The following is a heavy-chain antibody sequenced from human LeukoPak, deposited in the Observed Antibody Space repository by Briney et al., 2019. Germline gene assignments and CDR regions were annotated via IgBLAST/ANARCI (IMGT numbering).Heavy chain of an antibody. J-gene: IGHJ4*02. Sequence: SETLSPTCAVSGDTISTSNWWTWVRQSPGKGLEWIGEIYHSANTNYNPSLKSRVTMSVDKSKNQFSLKLNSVTAADTALYYCARGTGVSSDYYFDYWGQGTPVTVSS. CDR3: ARGTGVSSDYYFDY. CDR1: GDTISTSNW. V-gene: IGHV4-4*02. D-gene: IGHD6-25*01. CDR2: IYHSANT.